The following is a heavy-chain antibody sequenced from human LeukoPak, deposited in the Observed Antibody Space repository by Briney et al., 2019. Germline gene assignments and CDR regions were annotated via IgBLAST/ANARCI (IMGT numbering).Heavy chain of an antibody. V-gene: IGHV4-59*01. D-gene: IGHD6-13*01. CDR3: ARDGGSSWFNGWFDP. CDR2: IHYTGST. CDR1: GDSISSYY. Sequence: PSETLSLTCTVSGDSISSYYWSWIRQSPEKGLEWIGYIHYTGSTYYNPSLRSRVTISVDTSKNQFSLRLISVTAADTAMYYCARDGGSSWFNGWFDPWGQGTLVTVSS. J-gene: IGHJ5*02.